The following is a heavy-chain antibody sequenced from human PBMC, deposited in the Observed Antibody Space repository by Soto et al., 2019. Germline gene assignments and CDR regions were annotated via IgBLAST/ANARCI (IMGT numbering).Heavy chain of an antibody. J-gene: IGHJ1*01. V-gene: IGHV1-18*01. D-gene: IGHD3-22*01. CDR1: GYTFTSYG. CDR3: ARGWGSSGPLPYGYFQH. CDR2: ISAYNGNT. Sequence: ASVKVSCKASGYTFTSYGISWVRQAPGQGLEWMGWISAYNGNTNYAQKLQGRVTMTTDTSTSTAYMELRSLRSDDTAVYYCARGWGSSGPLPYGYFQHWGQGTRVTVSS.